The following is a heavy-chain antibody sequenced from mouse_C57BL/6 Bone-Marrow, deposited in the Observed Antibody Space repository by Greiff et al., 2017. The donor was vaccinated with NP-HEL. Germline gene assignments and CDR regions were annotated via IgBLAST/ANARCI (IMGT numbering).Heavy chain of an antibody. J-gene: IGHJ3*01. V-gene: IGHV14-4*01. Sequence: EVQLQQSGAELVRPGASVKLSCTASGFNIKDDYMHWVKQRPEQGLEWIGWIDPGNGDTEYASKFQGKATRTADTSSNTAYLQLSSLTSEDTAVYYCTNGGNQAWFAYWGQGTLVTVSA. CDR2: IDPGNGDT. CDR1: GFNIKDDY. CDR3: TNGGNQAWFAY. D-gene: IGHD2-1*01.